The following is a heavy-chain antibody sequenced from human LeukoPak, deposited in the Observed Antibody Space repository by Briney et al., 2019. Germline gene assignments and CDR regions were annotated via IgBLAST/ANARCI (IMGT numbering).Heavy chain of an antibody. CDR2: ISYDGSNK. Sequence: GGSLRLSCAASGFTFSSYSMNWVRQAPGKGLEWVALISYDGSNKYYADSVKGRFTISRDNSMNTLYLLINSLRAEDTAVYYCAKVGLTITTILDYFDYWGQGTLVTVSS. V-gene: IGHV3-30*18. CDR1: GFTFSSYS. CDR3: AKVGLTITTILDYFDY. J-gene: IGHJ4*02. D-gene: IGHD4-11*01.